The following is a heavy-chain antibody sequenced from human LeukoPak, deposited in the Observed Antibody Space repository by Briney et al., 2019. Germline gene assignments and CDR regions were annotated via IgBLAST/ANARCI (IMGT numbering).Heavy chain of an antibody. J-gene: IGHJ3*02. CDR2: ISSSSSYI. CDR1: GFTFSSYS. Sequence: PGGSLRLSCAASGFTFSSYSMNWVRQAPGKGLEWVSSISSSSSYIYYADSVKGRFTISRDNSKNTLYLQMNSLRAEDTAVYYCAKDRGYNWNPLPQKNVAFDIWGQGTMVTVSS. V-gene: IGHV3-21*04. CDR3: AKDRGYNWNPLPQKNVAFDI. D-gene: IGHD1-20*01.